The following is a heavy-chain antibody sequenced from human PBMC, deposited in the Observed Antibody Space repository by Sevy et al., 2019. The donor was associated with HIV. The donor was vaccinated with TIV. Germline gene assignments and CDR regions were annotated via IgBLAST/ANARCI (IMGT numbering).Heavy chain of an antibody. D-gene: IGHD3-22*01. Sequence: ASVKVSCKVSGSTLTKLSMHWVRQVPGKGLEWMVSFDPEDGETIYARKFQGRVTMTEDTSTDTAYMVLSSLRSEDTAVYYCATTKDYYDRSGSPFDYWGQGTLVTVSS. V-gene: IGHV1-24*01. CDR3: ATTKDYYDRSGSPFDY. CDR1: GSTLTKLS. CDR2: FDPEDGET. J-gene: IGHJ4*02.